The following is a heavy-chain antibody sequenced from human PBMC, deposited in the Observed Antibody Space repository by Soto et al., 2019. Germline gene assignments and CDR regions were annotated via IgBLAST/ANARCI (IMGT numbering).Heavy chain of an antibody. CDR3: ARWHYDILTDQSLYDY. Sequence: QVQLQQWGAGLLKPSETLSLTCAVYGGSFSGYYWSWIRQPPGKGLEWIGEINHTGSTNYNPSLNRRVTISVDTPTNQFSLKLSCVTSADTAVYYCARWHYDILTDQSLYDYGGQGTLVTVSS. D-gene: IGHD3-9*01. V-gene: IGHV4-34*01. CDR2: INHTGST. CDR1: GGSFSGYY. J-gene: IGHJ4*02.